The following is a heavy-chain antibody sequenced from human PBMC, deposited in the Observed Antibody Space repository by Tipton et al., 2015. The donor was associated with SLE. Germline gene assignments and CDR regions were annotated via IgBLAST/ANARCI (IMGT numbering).Heavy chain of an antibody. J-gene: IGHJ4*02. CDR1: GGSIRSDY. V-gene: IGHV4-59*08. CDR3: ARLEGDGYKWYFDY. D-gene: IGHD5-24*01. Sequence: TLSLTCTVSGGSIRSDYWNWIRQPPGKGLEGIGYINYSGRTNYNPSLKSRVTISVDTSKNQFSLKLSSVTAADTAVYYCARLEGDGYKWYFDYWGQGTLVTVST. CDR2: INYSGRT.